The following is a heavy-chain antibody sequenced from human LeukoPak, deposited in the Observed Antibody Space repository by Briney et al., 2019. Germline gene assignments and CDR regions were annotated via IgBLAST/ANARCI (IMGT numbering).Heavy chain of an antibody. CDR1: GYTFTGYY. CDR2: INPNSGGT. V-gene: IGHV1-2*02. D-gene: IGHD1-26*01. J-gene: IGHJ4*02. Sequence: GASVKVSCKASGYTFTGYYMHWVRQAPGQGLEWMGWINPNSGGTNYAQKFQGRITMTRDTSISTAYMELSRLRSDDTAVYYCARIVGATTHFDYWGQGTLVTVSS. CDR3: ARIVGATTHFDY.